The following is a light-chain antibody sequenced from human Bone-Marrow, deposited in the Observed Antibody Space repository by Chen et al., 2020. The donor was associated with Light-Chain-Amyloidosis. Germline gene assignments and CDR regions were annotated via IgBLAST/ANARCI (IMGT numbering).Light chain of an antibody. CDR1: SGSIATNY. V-gene: IGLV6-57*01. CDR2: EDD. Sequence: NLMLTQPHPASESPPKTVLIPCTGSSGSIATNYVQWYQQRPGSSPTTVIYEDDQRPSGVPDRFSGSIDRSSNSASLTISGLKTEDEADYYCQSYQGSSQGVFGGGTKLTVL. J-gene: IGLJ3*02. CDR3: QSYQGSSQGV.